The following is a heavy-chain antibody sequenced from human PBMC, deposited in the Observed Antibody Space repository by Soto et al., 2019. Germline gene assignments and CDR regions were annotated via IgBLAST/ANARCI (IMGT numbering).Heavy chain of an antibody. J-gene: IGHJ4*02. CDR3: AHKGDGYRGFKY. D-gene: IGHD5-12*01. CDR2: IYWDDDK. CDR1: GFSLSTSGVG. V-gene: IGHV2-5*02. Sequence: SGPTLVNPTQPLTLTCTFSGFSLSTSGVGVGWIRQPPGKALEWLALIYWDDDKRYSPSLKSRLTITKDTSKNQVVLTMTNMYPVDTATYYCAHKGDGYRGFKYWCQGTLVTVSS.